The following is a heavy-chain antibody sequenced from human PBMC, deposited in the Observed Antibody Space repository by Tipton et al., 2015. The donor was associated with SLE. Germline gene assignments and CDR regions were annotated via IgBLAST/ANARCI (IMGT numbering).Heavy chain of an antibody. CDR3: ARGGTIFGADAFDV. Sequence: TLSLTCSVSGDSMSSSNYYWAWIRQPPGKGLEWIGSIYYSGSTYRNPSLKTRVTLAVDTSKNQFSLKLNSVTAADTATYFCARGGTIFGADAFDVWGQGTMVTVSS. CDR1: GDSMSSSNYY. J-gene: IGHJ3*01. V-gene: IGHV4-39*07. D-gene: IGHD3-3*01. CDR2: IYYSGST.